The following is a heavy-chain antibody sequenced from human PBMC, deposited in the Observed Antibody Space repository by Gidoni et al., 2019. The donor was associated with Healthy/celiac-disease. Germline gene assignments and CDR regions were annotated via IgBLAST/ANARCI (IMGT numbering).Heavy chain of an antibody. V-gene: IGHV3-53*02. J-gene: IGHJ4*02. CDR3: ASSPSIAVVHY. Sequence: EVQLVETGGGLIQPGGSLRLSCAASGFTVSSNYMSWVRQAPGKGLEWVSVIYSGGSTYYADSVKGRFTISRDNSKNTLYLQMNSLRAEDTAVYYCASSPSIAVVHYWGQGTLVTVSS. CDR1: GFTVSSNY. D-gene: IGHD6-19*01. CDR2: IYSGGST.